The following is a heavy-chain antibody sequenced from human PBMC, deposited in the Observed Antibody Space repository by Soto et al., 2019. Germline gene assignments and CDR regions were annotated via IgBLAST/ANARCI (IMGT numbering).Heavy chain of an antibody. CDR1: WFTVTRYS. J-gene: IGHJ4*02. CDR2: ISSTTNYI. V-gene: IGHV3-21*06. CDR3: ARESEDLTSNFDY. Sequence: PVGSLRLSCAASWFTVTRYSMNWVRQAPGKGLEWVSSISSTTNYIYYGDSMKGRFTISRDNAKNSLYLEMNSLRAEDTAVYYCARESEDLTSNFDYWGQGTLVTVSS.